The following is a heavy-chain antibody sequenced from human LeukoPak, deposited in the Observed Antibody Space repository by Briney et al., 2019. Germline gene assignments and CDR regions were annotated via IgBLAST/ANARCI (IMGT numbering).Heavy chain of an antibody. CDR1: GYSFTSYW. D-gene: IGHD6-19*01. CDR3: ARRIGSGWYDY. CDR2: INPGDSDT. V-gene: IGHV5-51*01. Sequence: GESLKISCKGSGYSFTSYWIGWVRPMPGKGPEWLGIINPGDSDTRYSPSFQGQVTISADKSISTANLQWSSLKASDTAMYYCARRIGSGWYDYWGQGTLVTVSS. J-gene: IGHJ4*02.